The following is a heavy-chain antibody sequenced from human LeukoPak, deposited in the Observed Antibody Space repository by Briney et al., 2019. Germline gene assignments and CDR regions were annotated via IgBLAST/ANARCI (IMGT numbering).Heavy chain of an antibody. J-gene: IGHJ6*02. Sequence: GGSLRLSCATPGFTFSSYTINWVRQAPGKGLEWVSSISSSSSYIYYADSVKGRFTISRDNSKNSLYLQTNSLRAEDTAVYYCARCGGCQSYGLDVWAQGTTVTVSS. CDR3: ARCGGCQSYGLDV. CDR2: ISSSSSYI. V-gene: IGHV3-21*01. CDR1: GFTFSSYT. D-gene: IGHD2-15*01.